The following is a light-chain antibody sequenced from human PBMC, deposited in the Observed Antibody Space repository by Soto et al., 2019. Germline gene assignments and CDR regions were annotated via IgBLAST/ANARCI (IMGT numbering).Light chain of an antibody. V-gene: IGLV2-23*02. J-gene: IGLJ3*02. CDR2: EVT. Sequence: QSALTQPASVSGSPGQSITISCTGTNSDVGNFNLVSWYLHHPGKPPKLIIYEVTKRPSGVSNRFSGSKTANTASLTISGLQPDDEADYYCCSYAGSSSCVFGGGTKLTVL. CDR1: NSDVGNFNL. CDR3: CSYAGSSSCV.